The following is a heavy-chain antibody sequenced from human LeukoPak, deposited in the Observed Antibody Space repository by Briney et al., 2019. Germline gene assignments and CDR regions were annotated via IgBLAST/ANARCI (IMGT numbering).Heavy chain of an antibody. Sequence: ASVKVSCKTSGYMFTAYDLHWVRQAPGQGLEWMGRINPNSGATNYAQSFQGRVTMTRDTSINTAYMELTRLKPDDTALYYCAKDTGDYRSGSNYHPWGQGTLVTVSS. D-gene: IGHD3-10*01. CDR3: AKDTGDYRSGSNYHP. CDR2: INPNSGAT. J-gene: IGHJ5*02. CDR1: GYMFTAYD. V-gene: IGHV1-2*06.